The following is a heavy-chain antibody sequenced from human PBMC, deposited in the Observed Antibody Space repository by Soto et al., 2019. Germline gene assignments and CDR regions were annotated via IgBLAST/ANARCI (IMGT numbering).Heavy chain of an antibody. J-gene: IGHJ4*01. D-gene: IGHD3-3*01. CDR1: GASINNSNFY. CDR2: VYSGGST. V-gene: IGHV4-39*02. Sequence: ETLSLTCTVSGASINNSNFYWGWVRQPPGKGLEWIGTVYSGGSTSYNPSLQSRLIISVGTSKNYVSLKLDSLTAADTALYYCAGIDYDFRRSFSDYWGHGFLVTVSS. CDR3: AGIDYDFRRSFSDY.